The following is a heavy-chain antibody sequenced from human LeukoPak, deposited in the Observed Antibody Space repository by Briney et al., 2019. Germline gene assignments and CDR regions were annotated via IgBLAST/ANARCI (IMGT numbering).Heavy chain of an antibody. Sequence: GGSLRLSCAASGFTFSDYYMSWIRQAPGKGLEWVSYISSSSSYTNYADSVKGRFTISRDNAKNSLYLQMNSLRAEDTAVYYCARPLRYSSGWETTYDYWGQGTLVTVSS. D-gene: IGHD6-19*01. J-gene: IGHJ4*02. CDR3: ARPLRYSSGWETTYDY. CDR2: ISSSSSYT. CDR1: GFTFSDYY. V-gene: IGHV3-11*06.